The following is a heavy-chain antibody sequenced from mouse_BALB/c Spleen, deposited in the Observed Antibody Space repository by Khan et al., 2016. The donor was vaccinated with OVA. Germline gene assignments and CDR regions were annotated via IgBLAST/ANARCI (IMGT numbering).Heavy chain of an antibody. D-gene: IGHD4-1*01. Sequence: VQLKQSGAELARPGASVKLSCKASGYTFTSYWMQWVTQRPGQGLEWIGAIYPGDGDTRYTQKFKGKATLTADKSSSTAYMQLISLASEDSAVYYCARDWDWAMDYWGQGTSVTVSS. V-gene: IGHV1-87*01. CDR2: IYPGDGDT. J-gene: IGHJ4*01. CDR1: GYTFTSYW. CDR3: ARDWDWAMDY.